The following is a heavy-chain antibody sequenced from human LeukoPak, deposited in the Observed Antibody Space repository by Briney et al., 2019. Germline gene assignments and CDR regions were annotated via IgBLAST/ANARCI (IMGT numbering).Heavy chain of an antibody. CDR1: GGSLSGYY. CDR3: ALGQWEPKGSY. D-gene: IGHD1-26*01. CDR2: INHSGGT. Sequence: PSETLSLTCAGYGGSLSGYYWSWIRQPPGMGLEWIGEINHSGGTNYNPSLKSRVTISLDASRSQFSLNLNSGTVADSAVYYCALGQWEPKGSYWGQGTLVTISS. J-gene: IGHJ4*02. V-gene: IGHV4-34*01.